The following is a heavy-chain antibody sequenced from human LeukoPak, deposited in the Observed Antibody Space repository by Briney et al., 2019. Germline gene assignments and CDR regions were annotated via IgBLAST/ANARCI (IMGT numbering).Heavy chain of an antibody. Sequence: GGSLRLSCAASGFTFSSYGMHWVRQAPGKGLEWVAVIWYDGSNKYYADSVKGRFTISRDNSKNTLYLQMSSLRAEDTAVYYCASAGIEDDYGGNADWGQGTLVTVSS. CDR1: GFTFSSYG. V-gene: IGHV3-33*01. D-gene: IGHD4-23*01. CDR3: ASAGIEDDYGGNAD. J-gene: IGHJ4*02. CDR2: IWYDGSNK.